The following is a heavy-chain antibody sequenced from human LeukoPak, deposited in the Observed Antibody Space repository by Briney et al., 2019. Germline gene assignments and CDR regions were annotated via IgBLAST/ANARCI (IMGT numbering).Heavy chain of an antibody. CDR2: ISGSGAST. Sequence: GSLRLSCAGSGFTFIIYDIYWVRQAPGKGLEWVSTISGSGASTYYADAVKGRFTISRDNSKNTVYLQMNSLRAEDTAVYYCAKDGGEGGQGTLVTVSS. CDR1: GFTFIIYD. J-gene: IGHJ4*02. CDR3: AKDGGE. D-gene: IGHD3-16*01. V-gene: IGHV3-23*01.